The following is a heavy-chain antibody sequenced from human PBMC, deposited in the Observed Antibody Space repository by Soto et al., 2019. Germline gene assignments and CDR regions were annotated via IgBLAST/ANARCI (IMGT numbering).Heavy chain of an antibody. V-gene: IGHV1-8*01. D-gene: IGHD2-2*01. CDR2: MNPNSGNT. Sequence: GASVKVSCKASGYTFTSYDINWLRQATGQGLEWMGWMNPNSGNTGYAQKFQGRVTMTRNTSISTAYMELSSLRSEDTAGYYCARGGGRSCSSTSCLFDSWGKGPLVTSPQ. CDR3: ARGGGRSCSSTSCLFDS. CDR1: GYTFTSYD. J-gene: IGHJ4*02.